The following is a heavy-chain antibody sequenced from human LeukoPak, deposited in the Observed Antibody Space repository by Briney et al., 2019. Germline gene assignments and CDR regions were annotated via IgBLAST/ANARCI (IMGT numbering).Heavy chain of an antibody. D-gene: IGHD3-16*02. CDR1: GFTFSSYA. V-gene: IGHV3-23*01. Sequence: QPGGSLRLSCAASGFTFSSYAMSWVRHAPGKGLEWVSTISGSGGTTYYADSVKGRFSISRDNSKNTLYLHMNSLRAEDTAVYYCAPQKRGTSRPYYFDYWGQGTLLTVSS. J-gene: IGHJ4*02. CDR3: APQKRGTSRPYYFDY. CDR2: ISGSGGTT.